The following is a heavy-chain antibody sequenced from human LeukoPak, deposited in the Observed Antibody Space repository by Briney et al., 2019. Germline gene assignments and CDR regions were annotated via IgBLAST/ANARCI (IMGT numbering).Heavy chain of an antibody. V-gene: IGHV1-2*02. CDR3: ARGIVVVAAAINPLVSNWFAP. CDR2: INPNSGGT. J-gene: IGHJ5*02. D-gene: IGHD2-2*02. CDR1: GYTFTGYY. Sequence: ASVKVTCKGSGYTFTGYYRHGVRQAPGQGREGMGWINPNSGGTNYGQKFQGRVTMTRDTSISTAYMELRRVRSEDTAVYYCARGIVVVAAAINPLVSNWFAPWGQGTLVTVSS.